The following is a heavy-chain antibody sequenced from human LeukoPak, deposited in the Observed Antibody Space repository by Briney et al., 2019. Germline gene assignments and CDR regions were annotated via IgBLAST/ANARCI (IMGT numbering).Heavy chain of an antibody. CDR2: IYPGDADT. J-gene: IGHJ3*01. Sequence: GESLNIPCKRSGYPFITYWIGWARQMPGKGLEWMAIIYPGDADTEYSPFFRGQVIILVDKSIRTAVLQWSSLEASDNAIYYCATSLRGACDVWGQGTMVTVSS. CDR1: GYPFITYW. D-gene: IGHD4-17*01. V-gene: IGHV5-51*01. CDR3: ATSLRGACDV.